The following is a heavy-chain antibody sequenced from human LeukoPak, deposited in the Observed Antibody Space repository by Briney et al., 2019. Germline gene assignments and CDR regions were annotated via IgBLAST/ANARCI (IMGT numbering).Heavy chain of an antibody. Sequence: GASVKVSCKASGYTFTRYGISWVRQAPGLGLEWMGWISAYNGNTNYAQKLQGRVTMTTDTSTSTAYMELRSLRSDDTAVYYCARGWSVAIFGVVTWFDPWGQGTLVTVSS. J-gene: IGHJ5*02. CDR1: GYTFTRYG. V-gene: IGHV1-18*01. D-gene: IGHD3-3*01. CDR2: ISAYNGNT. CDR3: ARGWSVAIFGVVTWFDP.